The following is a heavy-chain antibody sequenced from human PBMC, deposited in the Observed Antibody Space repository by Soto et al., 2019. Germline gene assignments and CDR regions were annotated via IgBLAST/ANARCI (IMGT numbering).Heavy chain of an antibody. D-gene: IGHD3-3*01. CDR1: GGSSISSGYY. CDR2: INHSGST. V-gene: IGHV4-39*07. CDR3: ANSITIFGVVPLHDMDV. J-gene: IGHJ6*02. Sequence: LETLSLTCTVSGGSSISSGYYWSWIRQPPGKGLEWIGEINHSGSTNYNPSLKSRVTISVDTSKNQFSLKLSSVTAADTAVYYCANSITIFGVVPLHDMDVWGQGTTVTVSS.